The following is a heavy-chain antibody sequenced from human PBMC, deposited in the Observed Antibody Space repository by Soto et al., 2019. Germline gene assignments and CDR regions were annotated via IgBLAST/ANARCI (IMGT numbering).Heavy chain of an antibody. Sequence: GVSLRLSFAASGFTFSDYYMSWIRQAPGKGLEWVSYISSSGRTIYYADSVKGRFTISRDNAKNSLYLQMNSLRAEDTAVYYCASGLGTSPFDIWGQGTMVTVS. J-gene: IGHJ3*02. V-gene: IGHV3-11*01. D-gene: IGHD6-19*01. CDR1: GFTFSDYY. CDR2: ISSSGRTI. CDR3: ASGLGTSPFDI.